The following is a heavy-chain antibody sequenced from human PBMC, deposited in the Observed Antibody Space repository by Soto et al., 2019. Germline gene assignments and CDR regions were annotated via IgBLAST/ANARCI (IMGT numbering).Heavy chain of an antibody. J-gene: IGHJ4*02. Sequence: EVQLVESGGDLVQPGGSLRLSCAASGFTFGIYWMSWVRQAPGKGLEWVGTIKFDASEKKYVDSVKGRFTMSRDNAKNSLYLQMDSLRADDTAAYYCARDAGYGSGNSVNHYLDNWGQGTQVTVSP. V-gene: IGHV3-7*01. CDR1: GFTFGIYW. CDR3: ARDAGYGSGNSVNHYLDN. D-gene: IGHD3-10*01. CDR2: IKFDASEK.